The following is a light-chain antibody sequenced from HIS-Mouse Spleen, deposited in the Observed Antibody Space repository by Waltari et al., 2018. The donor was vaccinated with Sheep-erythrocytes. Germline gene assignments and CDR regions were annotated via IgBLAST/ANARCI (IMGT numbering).Light chain of an antibody. CDR3: NSRDSSGNHLGVV. V-gene: IGLV3-19*01. Sequence: SSELTQDPAVSVALGQTVRITCQGDSLRSYYASWFQQKPGQAPGLVIYGKNNRPSGSPDQFVGYSSGNPASLTITGAQAEDEADFYCNSRDSSGNHLGVVFGGGTKLTVL. J-gene: IGLJ2*01. CDR1: SLRSYY. CDR2: GKN.